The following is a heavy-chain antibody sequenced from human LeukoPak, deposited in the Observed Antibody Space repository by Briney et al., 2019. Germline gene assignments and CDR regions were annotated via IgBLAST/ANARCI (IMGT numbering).Heavy chain of an antibody. CDR2: INHSGST. Sequence: PSETLSLTCAVYGGSFSGYYWSWIRQPPGKGLEWIGEINHSGSTNYNPSLKSRVTISVDTSKNQFSLKLSSVTAADTAVYYCPRGGQQLVQDYYYGMDVWGKGTTVTVSS. CDR1: GGSFSGYY. D-gene: IGHD6-13*01. J-gene: IGHJ6*04. V-gene: IGHV4-34*01. CDR3: PRGGQQLVQDYYYGMDV.